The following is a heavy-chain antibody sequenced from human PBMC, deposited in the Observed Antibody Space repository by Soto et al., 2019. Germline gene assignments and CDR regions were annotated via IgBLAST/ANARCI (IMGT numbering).Heavy chain of an antibody. V-gene: IGHV3-74*01. J-gene: IGHJ5*02. Sequence: EVQVVESGGGLVQPGGSLRLSCAASGFTFSSYWMHWVRQAPGKGLVWVSRINSGGSTTNYADSVKGRFTISRDNAKNTLYLQMNSLRAEDTAVYYCTRGDDFAWFDPWDQGTLVTLSS. CDR3: TRGDDFAWFDP. D-gene: IGHD3-3*01. CDR2: INSGGSTT. CDR1: GFTFSSYW.